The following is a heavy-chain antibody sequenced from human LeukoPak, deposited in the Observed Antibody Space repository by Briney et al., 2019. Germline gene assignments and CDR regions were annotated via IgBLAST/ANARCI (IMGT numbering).Heavy chain of an antibody. V-gene: IGHV3-73*01. CDR1: GFTFSGSA. D-gene: IGHD3-16*02. J-gene: IGHJ4*02. CDR3: TRPSDDYVWGSYRGLDY. Sequence: GGSLRLSCAASGFTFSGSAMHWVRQASGKGLEWVGRIRSKANSYATAYAASVKGRFTISRDDSKNTAYLQVNSLKTEDTAVYYCTRPSDDYVWGSYRGLDYWGQGTLVTVSS. CDR2: IRSKANSYAT.